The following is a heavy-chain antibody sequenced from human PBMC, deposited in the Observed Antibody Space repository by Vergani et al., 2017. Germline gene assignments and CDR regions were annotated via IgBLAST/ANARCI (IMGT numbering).Heavy chain of an antibody. CDR2: IYYSGST. CDR1: GGSISSYY. V-gene: IGHV4-59*01. J-gene: IGHJ4*02. Sequence: QVQLQESGPGLVKPSETLSLTCTVSGGSISSYYWSWIRQPPGKGLEWIGYIYYSGSTNYNPSLKSRVTISVDTSKNQFSLKLSSVTAADTAVYYCAKDGDSSSSPAGQWELLSDFDYWGQGTLVTVSS. D-gene: IGHD1-26*01. CDR3: AKDGDSSSSPAGQWELLSDFDY.